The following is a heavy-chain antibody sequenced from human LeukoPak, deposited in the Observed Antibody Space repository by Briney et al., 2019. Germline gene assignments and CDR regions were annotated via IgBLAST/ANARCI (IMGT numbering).Heavy chain of an antibody. CDR2: INPNSGGT. J-gene: IGHJ4*02. V-gene: IGHV1-2*02. Sequence: GASVKVSCKASGYTFTGYYMHWVRQAPGQGLEWMGWINPNSGGTNYAQKFQGRVTMTRDTSISTAYMELSRLRSDDTAVYYCARDRGRDWELVLTYSTRAKYYFDYWGQGTLVTVSS. CDR1: GYTFTGYY. CDR3: ARDRGRDWELVLTYSTRAKYYFDY. D-gene: IGHD1-26*01.